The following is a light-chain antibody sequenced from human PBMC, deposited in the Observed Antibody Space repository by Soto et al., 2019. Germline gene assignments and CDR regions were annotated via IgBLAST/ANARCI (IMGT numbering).Light chain of an antibody. J-gene: IGKJ3*01. Sequence: IQMTQSPSSLSASVGDRVTITCRARQSISSYLNWYQQKTGKAPKLLIYAASSLQSGVPSRFSGSGSGIDFALHIRSMQPEDFETSYYHQSYSTPGITFRAGTKVDIK. V-gene: IGKV1-39*01. CDR3: HQSYSTPGIT. CDR2: AAS. CDR1: QSISSY.